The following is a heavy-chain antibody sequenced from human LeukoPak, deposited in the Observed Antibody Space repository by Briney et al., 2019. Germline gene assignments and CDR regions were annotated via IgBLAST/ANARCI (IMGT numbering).Heavy chain of an antibody. CDR3: ARGSIAAAGTVDY. CDR2: ISSRGSSI. V-gene: IGHV3-48*01. Sequence: PGGSLRLSCATSGFTLSSYNMNWVRQAPGKGLEWVSYISSRGSSIQYADSVKGRFTISRDNAKNSLYLQMDSLRAEDTAVYYCARGSIAAAGTVDYWGQGTLVTVSS. J-gene: IGHJ4*02. CDR1: GFTLSSYN. D-gene: IGHD6-13*01.